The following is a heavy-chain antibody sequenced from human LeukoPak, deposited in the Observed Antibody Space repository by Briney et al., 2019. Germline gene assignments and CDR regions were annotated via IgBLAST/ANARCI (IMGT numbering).Heavy chain of an antibody. V-gene: IGHV4-34*01. CDR3: ARGRYSYGYFCDY. Sequence: GSLRLSCAASGFTFSSYGMHWIRQPPGKGLEWIGEINHSGSTNYNPSLKSRVTISVDTSKNQFSLKLSSVTAADTAVYYCARGRYSYGYFCDYWGQGTLVTVSS. CDR2: INHSGST. CDR1: GFTFSSYG. D-gene: IGHD5-18*01. J-gene: IGHJ4*02.